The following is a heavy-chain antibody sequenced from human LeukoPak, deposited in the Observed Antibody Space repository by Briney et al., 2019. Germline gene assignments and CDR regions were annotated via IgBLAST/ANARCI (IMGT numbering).Heavy chain of an antibody. V-gene: IGHV1-8*01. J-gene: IGHJ4*02. CDR1: GYSITSYD. D-gene: IGHD5-18*01. CDR2: MNSNSGNT. CDR3: ARVRSGYSYDYYLDY. Sequence: ASVMVSCRASGYSITSYDINWVRQAAGQGLEWVGWMNSNSGNTGYARKFQGRVTLTRDTSINTAYMEVNSLTSEDTAVYYCARVRSGYSYDYYLDYWGQGTLVTVSS.